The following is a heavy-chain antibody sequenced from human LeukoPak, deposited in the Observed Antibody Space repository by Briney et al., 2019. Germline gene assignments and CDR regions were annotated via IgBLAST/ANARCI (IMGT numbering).Heavy chain of an antibody. V-gene: IGHV1-46*01. CDR1: GYTFTSYY. Sequence: ASVTVSCTASGYTFTSYYMHWVRQAPGQGLEWMGIINPSGGSTSYAQKFQGRVTMTRDTSTSTVYMELSSLKASDTAMYYCARHPSYTSGWPLDYWGQGTLVTVSS. CDR3: ARHPSYTSGWPLDY. D-gene: IGHD6-19*01. J-gene: IGHJ4*02. CDR2: INPSGGST.